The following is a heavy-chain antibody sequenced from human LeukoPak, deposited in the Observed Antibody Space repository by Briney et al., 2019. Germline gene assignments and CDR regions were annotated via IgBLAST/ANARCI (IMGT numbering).Heavy chain of an antibody. J-gene: IGHJ6*03. V-gene: IGHV1-8*01. CDR1: GYTFTSYD. CDR3: ARRYSSSWYLQGYYYMDV. CDR2: MNPNSGNT. Sequence: ASVKVSCKASGYTFTSYDINWVRQATGQGLEWMGWMNPNSGNTGYAQKFQGRVAMTRNTSISTAYMELSSLRSEDTAVYYCARRYSSSWYLQGYYYMDVWGKGTTVTISS. D-gene: IGHD6-13*01.